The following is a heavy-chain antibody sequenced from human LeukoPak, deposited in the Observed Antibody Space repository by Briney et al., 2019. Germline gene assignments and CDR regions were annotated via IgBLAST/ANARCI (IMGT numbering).Heavy chain of an antibody. Sequence: SETLSLTCAVYGGSFSGYYWSWIRQPPGKGLEWIGEINHSGSTNYNPSLKSRVTISVDTSENQFSLKLSSVTAADTAVYCCARHSFSGYGYWGQGTLVTVSS. CDR2: INHSGST. CDR3: ARHSFSGYGY. D-gene: IGHD5-12*01. J-gene: IGHJ4*02. CDR1: GGSFSGYY. V-gene: IGHV4-34*01.